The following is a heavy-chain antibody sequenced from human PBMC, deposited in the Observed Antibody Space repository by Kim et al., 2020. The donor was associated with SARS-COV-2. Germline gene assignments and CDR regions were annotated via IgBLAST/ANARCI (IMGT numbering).Heavy chain of an antibody. CDR3: AAGDYADYGYYYYYGMDV. D-gene: IGHD4-17*01. V-gene: IGHV1-58*01. CDR1: GFTFTSSA. CDR2: IVVGSGNT. J-gene: IGHJ6*02. Sequence: SVKVSCKASGFTFTSSAVQWVRQARGQRLEWIGWIVVGSGNTNYAQKFQERVTITRDMSTSTAYMELSSLRSEDTAVYYCAAGDYADYGYYYYYGMDVWGQGTTVTVSS.